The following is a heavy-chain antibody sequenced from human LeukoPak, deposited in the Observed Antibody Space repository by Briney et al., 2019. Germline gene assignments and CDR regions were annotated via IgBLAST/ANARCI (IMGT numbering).Heavy chain of an antibody. CDR1: GYTFTRYD. J-gene: IGHJ4*02. CDR3: ARGGGDTAMGGY. D-gene: IGHD5-18*01. V-gene: IGHV1-8*01. Sequence: ASVKVSYKASGYTFTRYDINWVRQATGQGLEWMGWMNPNSGNTGYAQKFQGRVTMTRNTSISTAYMELSSLRSEDTAVYYCARGGGDTAMGGYWGQGTLVTVSS. CDR2: MNPNSGNT.